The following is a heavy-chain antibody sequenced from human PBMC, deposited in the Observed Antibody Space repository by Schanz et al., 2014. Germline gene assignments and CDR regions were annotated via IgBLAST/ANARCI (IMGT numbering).Heavy chain of an antibody. CDR1: GYTLTAYY. Sequence: QVQLVQSGAEVKKPGASVKVSCKASGYTLTAYYMHWVRQAPGQGLEWMGWINPDSGGTNYAQKFQGRVTMTRDMSINTAYMELSRLRSEDTAVYYCASALTTWGGMDVWGQGTTVTVSS. J-gene: IGHJ6*02. D-gene: IGHD4-4*01. CDR2: INPDSGGT. V-gene: IGHV1-2*02. CDR3: ASALTTWGGMDV.